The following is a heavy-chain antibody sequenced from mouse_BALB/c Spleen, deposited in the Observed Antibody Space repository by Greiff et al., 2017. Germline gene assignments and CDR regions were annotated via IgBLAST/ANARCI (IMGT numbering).Heavy chain of an antibody. V-gene: IGHV2-3*01. Sequence: VMLVESGPGLVAPSQSLSITCTVSGFSLTSYGVSWVRQPPGKGLEWLGVIWGDGSTNYHSALISRLSISKDNSKSQVFLKLNSLQTDDTATYYCAKPSTYYYGSSYVYAMDYWGQGTSVTVSS. CDR1: GFSLTSYG. CDR2: IWGDGST. D-gene: IGHD1-1*01. J-gene: IGHJ4*01. CDR3: AKPSTYYYGSSYVYAMDY.